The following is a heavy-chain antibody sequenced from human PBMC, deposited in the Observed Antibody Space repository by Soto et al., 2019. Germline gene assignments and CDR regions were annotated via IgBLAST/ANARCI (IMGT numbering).Heavy chain of an antibody. CDR1: VLTFSSYG. CDR2: IWDDGSNS. D-gene: IGHD3-3*01. Sequence: GGSLSLSCAAAVLTFSSYGLHWVRPAPGRGPEWVAVIWDDGSNSYYADSVTGRFTISRDTSKNMLYLPMQSLRAADSAVFDNASDTQVITIFGVPYLPLPDNGYYGMDEWGQG. J-gene: IGHJ6*02. CDR3: ASDTQVITIFGVPYLPLPDNGYYGMDE. V-gene: IGHV3-33*01.